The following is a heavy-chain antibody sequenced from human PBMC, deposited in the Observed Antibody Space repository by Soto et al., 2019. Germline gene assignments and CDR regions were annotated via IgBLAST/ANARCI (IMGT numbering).Heavy chain of an antibody. D-gene: IGHD6-13*01. CDR2: ISGSGGST. J-gene: IGHJ6*02. CDR1: GFTFSSYA. Sequence: GGSLRLSCAASGFTFSSYAMSWVRQAPGKGLEWVSAISGSGGSTYYADSVKGRFTISRDNSKNTLYLQMNSLRAEDTAVYYCANDGKIAAAYLLPGLYYGMDVWGQGTTVTVSS. CDR3: ANDGKIAAAYLLPGLYYGMDV. V-gene: IGHV3-23*01.